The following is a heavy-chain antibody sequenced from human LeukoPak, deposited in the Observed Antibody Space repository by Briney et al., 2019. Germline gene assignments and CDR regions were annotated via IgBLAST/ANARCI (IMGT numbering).Heavy chain of an antibody. J-gene: IGHJ4*02. D-gene: IGHD2-2*01. V-gene: IGHV3-13*01. Sequence: GGSLRLSCAASGFTFSSYDMHWVRQTPGKGLEWVSAIGTAGDTYYPGSVKGRFTISRENVKNSLYLQMNSLRAGDTAVYYCAREAVPGSLDYWGQGTLVAVSS. CDR1: GFTFSSYD. CDR2: IGTAGDT. CDR3: AREAVPGSLDY.